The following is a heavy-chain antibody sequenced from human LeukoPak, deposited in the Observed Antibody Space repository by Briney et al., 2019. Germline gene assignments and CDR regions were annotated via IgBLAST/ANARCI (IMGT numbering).Heavy chain of an antibody. Sequence: PGGSLRLSCAASGFNFRSYEMNWVRQAPGKGLEWVSYISNTDETRTYADSVKGRFTISRDNAKNSLHLGMNSLRAEDTAVYYCAREIVSAVAGNFDYWGQGTLVTVSS. CDR1: GFNFRSYE. D-gene: IGHD6-19*01. J-gene: IGHJ4*02. CDR2: ISNTDETR. V-gene: IGHV3-48*03. CDR3: AREIVSAVAGNFDY.